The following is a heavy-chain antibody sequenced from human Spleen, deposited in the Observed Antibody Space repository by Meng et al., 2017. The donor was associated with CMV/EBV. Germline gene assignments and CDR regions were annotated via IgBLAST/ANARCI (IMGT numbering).Heavy chain of an antibody. CDR3: ARGRRTVKSQGYYYYGMDV. D-gene: IGHD4-17*01. J-gene: IGHJ6*02. CDR2: IIPIFGTA. Sequence: FSSYAISWVRQAPGQGLEWMGGIIPIFGTANYAQKFQGRVTITTDESTSTAYMELSSLRSEDTAVYYCARGRRTVKSQGYYYYGMDVWGQGTTVTVSS. CDR1: FSSYA. V-gene: IGHV1-69*05.